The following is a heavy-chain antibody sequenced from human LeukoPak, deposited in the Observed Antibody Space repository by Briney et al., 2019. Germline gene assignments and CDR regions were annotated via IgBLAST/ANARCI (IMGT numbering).Heavy chain of an antibody. CDR3: ARRGIRYSSSFFAY. D-gene: IGHD2-2*01. Sequence: KASETLSLTCTVSGGSIGGSNSHWGWIRQPPGKGLEWIGSIFYSGSTYYNPSLKSRVTMSVDTSKNQFSLRVTSVTAADTATYYCARRGIRYSSSFFAYWGQGTLVTVSS. V-gene: IGHV4-39*01. J-gene: IGHJ4*02. CDR2: IFYSGST. CDR1: GGSIGGSNSH.